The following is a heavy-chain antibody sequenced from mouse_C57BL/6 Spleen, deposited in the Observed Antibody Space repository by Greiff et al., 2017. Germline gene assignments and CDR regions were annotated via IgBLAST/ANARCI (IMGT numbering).Heavy chain of an antibody. V-gene: IGHV1-80*01. CDR3: ARPETARTCFAY. J-gene: IGHJ3*01. CDR1: GYAFSSYW. D-gene: IGHD3-2*01. Sequence: VQLQQSGAELVKPGASVKISCKASGYAFSSYWMNWVKQRPGKGLEWIGQIYPGDGDTNYNGKFKGKATLTADKSSSTAYMQLSSLTSEDSAVYLCARPETARTCFAYWGQGTLVTVSA. CDR2: IYPGDGDT.